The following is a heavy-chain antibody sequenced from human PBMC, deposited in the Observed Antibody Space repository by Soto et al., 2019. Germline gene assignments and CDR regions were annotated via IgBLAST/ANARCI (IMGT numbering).Heavy chain of an antibody. V-gene: IGHV4-34*01. CDR2: INHSGST. CDR1: GGSFSGYF. J-gene: IGHJ6*02. D-gene: IGHD3-3*01. CDR3: AKYYDFWSGPIAYGMDV. Sequence: SETLSLTCAVYGGSFSGYFWSWIRQPPGKGLEWIGEINHSGSTNYNPSLKSRVTISVDTSKNQFSLKLSSVTAADTAVYYCAKYYDFWSGPIAYGMDVWGQGTTVTVSS.